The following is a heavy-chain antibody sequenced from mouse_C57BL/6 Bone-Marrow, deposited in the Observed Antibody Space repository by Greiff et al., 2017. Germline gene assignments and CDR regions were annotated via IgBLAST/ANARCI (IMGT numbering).Heavy chain of an antibody. CDR2: ISYDGSN. CDR3: ARGAY. J-gene: IGHJ2*01. CDR1: GYSITSGYY. V-gene: IGHV3-6*01. Sequence: VQLQQSGPGLVKPSQSLSLTCSVTGYSITSGYYWNWIRQFPGNKLEWMGYISYDGSNNYNPSLKNRTSITRDTPKSQFFLKLNSVTTEDTATYYCARGAYWGQGTTLTVSS.